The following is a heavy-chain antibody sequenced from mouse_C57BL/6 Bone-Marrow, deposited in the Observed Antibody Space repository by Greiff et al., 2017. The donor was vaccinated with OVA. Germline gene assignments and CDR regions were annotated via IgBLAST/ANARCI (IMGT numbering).Heavy chain of an antibody. Sequence: VQLKESEGGLVQPGSSMKLSCTASGFTFSDYYMAWVRQVPEKGLEWVANINYDGSSTYYLDSLKSRFIISRDNAKNILYLQMSSLKSEDTATYYCAREGTFYAMDYWGQGTSVTVSS. D-gene: IGHD3-3*01. J-gene: IGHJ4*01. CDR2: INYDGSST. CDR3: AREGTFYAMDY. V-gene: IGHV5-16*01. CDR1: GFTFSDYY.